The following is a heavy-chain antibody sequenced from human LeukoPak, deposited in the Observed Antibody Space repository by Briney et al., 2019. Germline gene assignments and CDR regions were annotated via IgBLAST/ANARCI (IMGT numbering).Heavy chain of an antibody. D-gene: IGHD1-7*01. CDR2: IKSKTDGDTT. CDR1: GFTLSNAW. V-gene: IGHV3-15*01. CDR3: TRDKLELRQFDY. Sequence: GGSLRLSCAVSGFTLSNAWMSWVRQAPGKGLEWVGRIKSKTDGDTTNYAAPVKGRFTISRDESKDTLYLQMSSLKAEDTAVYYCTRDKLELRQFDYWGQGTLVTVSS. J-gene: IGHJ4*02.